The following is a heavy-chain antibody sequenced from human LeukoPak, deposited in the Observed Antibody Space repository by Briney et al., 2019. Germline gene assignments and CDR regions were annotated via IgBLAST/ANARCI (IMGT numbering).Heavy chain of an antibody. CDR2: ISSSSSYI. J-gene: IGHJ5*02. V-gene: IGHV3-21*01. D-gene: IGHD3-16*02. CDR3: ARDYVWGSCRPTPGDP. CDR1: GFTFSSYS. Sequence: PGGSLRLSCAASGFTFSSYSMNWVRQAPGKGLEWVSSISSSSSYIYYADSVKGRFTISRDNAKNSLYLQMNSLRAEDTAVYYCARDYVWGSCRPTPGDPWGQGTLVTVSS.